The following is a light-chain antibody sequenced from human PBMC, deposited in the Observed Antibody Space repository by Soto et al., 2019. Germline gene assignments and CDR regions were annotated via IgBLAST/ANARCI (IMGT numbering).Light chain of an antibody. J-gene: IGLJ2*01. CDR3: SSYTSSSTLV. V-gene: IGLV2-14*01. Sequence: QSALTQPASVSGSPGQSITISCTGTRSDVGGYNYVSWYQQHPGKAPKLMICDVSNRPSGVSNRFSGSKSGNTASLTISGLQAEDEADYYCSSYTSSSTLVFGGGTQLTVL. CDR2: DVS. CDR1: RSDVGGYNY.